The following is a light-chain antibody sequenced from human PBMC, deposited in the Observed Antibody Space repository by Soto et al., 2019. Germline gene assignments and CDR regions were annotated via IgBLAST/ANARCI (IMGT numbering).Light chain of an antibody. CDR2: GAS. J-gene: IGKJ2*01. Sequence: EFVLTQSPGTLSLSPGERAILSCRASQSVTSTYIAWYQQKPGQAPRLLIYGASSRATGIPDRFSGSGSGTDFTLTITRLEAEDFAVYYCQYYGSSPPTTFGQGTKLEL. CDR1: QSVTSTY. CDR3: QYYGSSPPTT. V-gene: IGKV3-20*01.